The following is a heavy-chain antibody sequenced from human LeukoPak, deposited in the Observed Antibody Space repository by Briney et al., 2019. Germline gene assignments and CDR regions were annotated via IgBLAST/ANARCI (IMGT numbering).Heavy chain of an antibody. D-gene: IGHD4-11*01. V-gene: IGHV4-34*01. CDR2: INHSGST. J-gene: IGHJ4*02. Sequence: ASETLSLTCAVYGGSFSGYYWSWIRQPPGKGLEWIGEINHSGSTNYNPSLKSRVTISVDTSKNQFSLKLSSVTAADTAVYYCARATVTVDYWGQGTLVTVSS. CDR3: ARATVTVDY. CDR1: GGSFSGYY.